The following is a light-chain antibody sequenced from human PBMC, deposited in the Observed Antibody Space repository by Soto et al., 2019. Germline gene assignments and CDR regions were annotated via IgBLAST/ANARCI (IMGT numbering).Light chain of an antibody. CDR1: QSVSSGS. V-gene: IGKV3-20*01. J-gene: IGKJ1*01. CDR2: GAS. Sequence: EVVLTQSPGTLSLSPGERATLACRASQSVSSGSLAWYQQKPGQAPRLLIYGASSRATGIPDRFTGSGSGTVFTLTSSRLEPEDFAVYYCQQYGNSRTFGQGTKVEIK. CDR3: QQYGNSRT.